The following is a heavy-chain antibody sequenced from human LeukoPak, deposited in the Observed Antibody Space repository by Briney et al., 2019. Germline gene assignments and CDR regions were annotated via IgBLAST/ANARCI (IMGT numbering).Heavy chain of an antibody. CDR1: GFTFSSYS. J-gene: IGHJ4*02. CDR2: ISSSSYI. Sequence: GGSLRLSCAASGFTFSSYSMNWVRQAPGKGLEWVSSISSSSYIYYADSVKGRFTISRDNAKNSLYLQMDSLRPEDTAVYYCAKPLGGSYLFDRWGQGTLVTVSS. CDR3: AKPLGGSYLFDR. V-gene: IGHV3-21*04. D-gene: IGHD1-26*01.